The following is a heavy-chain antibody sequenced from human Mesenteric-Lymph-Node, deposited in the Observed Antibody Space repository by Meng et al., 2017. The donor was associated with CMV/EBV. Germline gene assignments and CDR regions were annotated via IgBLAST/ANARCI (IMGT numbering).Heavy chain of an antibody. V-gene: IGHV1-69*01. CDR2: IIPIFGTA. D-gene: IGHD7-27*01. CDR1: GGTFSSYA. Sequence: SCKAAGGTFSSYAISWGRQAPGQGLEWMGGIIPIFGTANYAQKFQGRVTITADESTSTAYMELSSLRSEDTAVYYCARLGMSDAFDIWGQGTMVTVSS. J-gene: IGHJ3*02. CDR3: ARLGMSDAFDI.